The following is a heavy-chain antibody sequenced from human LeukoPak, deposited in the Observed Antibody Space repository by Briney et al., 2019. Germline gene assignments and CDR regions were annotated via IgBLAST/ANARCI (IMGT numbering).Heavy chain of an antibody. CDR3: AKSDPNLRYFDY. CDR1: GFTFSSYS. D-gene: IGHD4/OR15-4a*01. V-gene: IGHV3-48*04. Sequence: GGSLRLSCAASGFTFSSYSMNWVRQAPGKGLEWVSYIISSGSTIYYADSVKGRFTISRDNSENSLYLQMNSLGTEDTALYYCAKSDPNLRYFDYWGQGTLVTVST. CDR2: IISSGSTI. J-gene: IGHJ4*02.